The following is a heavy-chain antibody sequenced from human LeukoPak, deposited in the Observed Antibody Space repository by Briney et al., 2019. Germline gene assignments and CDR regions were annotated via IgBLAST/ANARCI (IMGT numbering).Heavy chain of an antibody. Sequence: GASLRLSCAASGFTFNNYAMSWVRQAPGKGLEWVSAVLGSGRSAYYADSVKGRFTISRDNSKNSLFLQMNSLRVEDTALYYCSKWGDYDVLTGYYDSDFWGQGTLVTVSA. CDR3: SKWGDYDVLTGYYDSDF. D-gene: IGHD3-9*01. V-gene: IGHV3-23*01. CDR2: VLGSGRSA. CDR1: GFTFNNYA. J-gene: IGHJ4*02.